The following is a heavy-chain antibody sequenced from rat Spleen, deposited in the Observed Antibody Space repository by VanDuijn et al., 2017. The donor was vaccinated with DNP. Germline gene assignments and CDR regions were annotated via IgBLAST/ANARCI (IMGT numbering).Heavy chain of an antibody. J-gene: IGHJ2*01. D-gene: IGHD2-7*01. CDR1: GFIFSNYG. Sequence: EVRLVESGGGLVQPGRSLKLSCAASGFIFSNYGMAWVRQAPTEGLEWVAAISTGGDATDYRDSVKGRFTISRDNADATLYLQMDSLRSEDTATYYCARLLAGRSYYFDYWGQGVMVTVSS. CDR2: ISTGGDAT. CDR3: ARLLAGRSYYFDY. V-gene: IGHV5S13*01.